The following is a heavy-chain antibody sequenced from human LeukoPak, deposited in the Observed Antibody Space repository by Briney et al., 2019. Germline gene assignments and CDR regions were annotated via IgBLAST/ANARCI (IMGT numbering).Heavy chain of an antibody. J-gene: IGHJ6*03. CDR1: GFTFSSYA. D-gene: IGHD3-10*01. CDR2: IYSGGST. CDR3: AKGPGSYFSYYYHMDV. V-gene: IGHV3-23*03. Sequence: GGSLRLSCAASGFTFSSYAMSWVCQAPGKGLEWVSVIYSGGSTYYADSVKGRFTISRDNSKNTLYLQMSSLRAEDTAVYYCAKGPGSYFSYYYHMDVWGKGTTVTISS.